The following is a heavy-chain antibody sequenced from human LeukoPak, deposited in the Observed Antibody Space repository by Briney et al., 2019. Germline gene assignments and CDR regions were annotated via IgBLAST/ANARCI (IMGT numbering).Heavy chain of an antibody. J-gene: IGHJ4*02. CDR3: AREAMIIVAHFDY. V-gene: IGHV3-30-3*01. D-gene: IGHD3-22*01. Sequence: GGSLRISCAASGFTFSSYAMHWVRQAPGNGLEWVAVISYDGSNKYYADSVKGRFTISRDNSKNTLYLQMNSLRAEDTAVYYCAREAMIIVAHFDYWGQGTLVTVSS. CDR1: GFTFSSYA. CDR2: ISYDGSNK.